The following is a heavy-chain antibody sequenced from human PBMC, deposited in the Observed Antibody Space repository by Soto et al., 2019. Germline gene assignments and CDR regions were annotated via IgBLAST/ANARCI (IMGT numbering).Heavy chain of an antibody. V-gene: IGHV2-26*01. D-gene: IGHD6-19*01. CDR1: GLSITDSEMG. CDR3: ARRHLAVAVSPWFDP. CDR2: IDSSGEK. Sequence: QVTLKESGPVLVKPTETLTLRCTVSGLSITDSEMGVSWIRQHPGQPLEWLAHIDSSGEKSYRTFLKSRLAISKDTSKNQIVLTMTNMDPADTATYYCARRHLAVAVSPWFDPWGQGIPVTVSS. J-gene: IGHJ5*02.